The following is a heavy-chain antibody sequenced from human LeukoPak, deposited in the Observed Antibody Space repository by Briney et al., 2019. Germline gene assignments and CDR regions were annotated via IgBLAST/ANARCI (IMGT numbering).Heavy chain of an antibody. J-gene: IGHJ2*01. CDR2: SSGSGVTT. CDR1: GFTFSSYV. V-gene: IGHV3-23*01. CDR3: ARGEGSGTYYRRYFDL. Sequence: QPGGSLRLSCAVSGFTFSSYVMTWVRQAPGKGLEWVSGSSGSGVTTYYADSVKGRFTISTDNSKDTLYLQMNSLRAEDTAVYYCARGEGSGTYYRRYFDLWGRGTLVTVSS. D-gene: IGHD3-10*01.